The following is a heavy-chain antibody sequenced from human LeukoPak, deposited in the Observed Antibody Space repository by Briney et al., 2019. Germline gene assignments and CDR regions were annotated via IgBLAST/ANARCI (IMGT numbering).Heavy chain of an antibody. CDR1: GFTFSSYA. D-gene: IGHD6-19*01. CDR2: ISYDGSNK. V-gene: IGHV3-30-3*01. CDR3: ARYAPVAALDY. Sequence: GGSLRLSCAASGFTFSSYAMHWVRQAPGKGLEWVAVISYDGSNKYYADSVKGRFTISRDNSKNTLYLQMNSLRAEDTAVYYCARYAPVAALDYWGQGTLVTVSS. J-gene: IGHJ4*02.